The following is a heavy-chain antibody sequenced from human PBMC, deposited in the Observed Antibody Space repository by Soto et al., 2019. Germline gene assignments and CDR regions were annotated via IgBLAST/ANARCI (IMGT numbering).Heavy chain of an antibody. CDR3: TTAENYYDSSSFDY. V-gene: IGHV3-15*01. Sequence: GGSLRLSCVASGFTFNNAWMNWVRQAPGKGLEWVGRIKSKTDGGTTDYAALVKGRFTISRDDSKTTLYLQMNGLKTEDTAVYYCTTAENYYDSSSFDYWGQGTLITVSS. D-gene: IGHD3-22*01. J-gene: IGHJ4*02. CDR1: GFTFNNAW. CDR2: IKSKTDGGTT.